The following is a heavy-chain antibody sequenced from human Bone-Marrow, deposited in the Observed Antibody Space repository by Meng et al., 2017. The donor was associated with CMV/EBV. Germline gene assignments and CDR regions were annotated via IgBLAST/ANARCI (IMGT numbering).Heavy chain of an antibody. CDR3: ARISLEWLLDPQTTDY. CDR1: GFTFSTDS. CDR2: ISSSSSYI. D-gene: IGHD3-3*01. J-gene: IGHJ4*02. Sequence: GESLKISCAVSGFTFSTDSMNWVRQAPGKGLEWVSSISSSSSYIYYADSVKGRFTISRDNAKNSLYLQMNSLRAEDTAVYYCARISLEWLLDPQTTDYWGQGTLVTVSS. V-gene: IGHV3-21*01.